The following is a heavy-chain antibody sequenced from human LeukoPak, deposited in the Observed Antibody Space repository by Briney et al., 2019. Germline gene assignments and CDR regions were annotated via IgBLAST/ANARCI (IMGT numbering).Heavy chain of an antibody. CDR3: ASQGDSSGYYRGFDP. J-gene: IGHJ5*02. CDR2: IYYSGST. Sequence: SETLSLTCTVSGGSISSSSYYWAWIRQPPGKGLERIGCIYYSGSTYYNPSLKSRVTISVDTSKIQFSLKLSSVTAADTAVYYCASQGDSSGYYRGFDPWGQGTLVTVSS. CDR1: GGSISSSSYY. V-gene: IGHV4-39*01. D-gene: IGHD3-22*01.